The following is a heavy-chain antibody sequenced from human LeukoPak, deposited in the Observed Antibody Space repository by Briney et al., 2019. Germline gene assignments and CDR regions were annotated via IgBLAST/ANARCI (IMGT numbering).Heavy chain of an antibody. D-gene: IGHD3-22*01. CDR2: IYHSGST. CDR3: ARRRGSGYYLH. Sequence: SETLSLTCAVSGYSISSGYYWGWIRQPPGKGLEWIGSIYHSGSTYYNPSLKSRLTISVDTSKNQFSLKLSSVTAADTAVYYCARRRGSGYYLHWGQGTLVTVSS. V-gene: IGHV4-38-2*01. CDR1: GYSISSGYY. J-gene: IGHJ4*02.